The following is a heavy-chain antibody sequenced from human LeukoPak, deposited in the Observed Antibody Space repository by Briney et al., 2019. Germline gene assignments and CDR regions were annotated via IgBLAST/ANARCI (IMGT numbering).Heavy chain of an antibody. CDR3: ARQEGWLRFTRPPDL. CDR1: GGSISSSSYY. J-gene: IGHJ2*01. V-gene: IGHV4-39*01. D-gene: IGHD5-12*01. Sequence: PSETLSLTCTVSGGSISSSSYYWGWIRQPPGKGLEWIGSIYYSGSTYYNPSLKSRVTISVDTSKNQFSLKLSSVTAADTAVYYCARQEGWLRFTRPPDLWGRGTLVTVSS. CDR2: IYYSGST.